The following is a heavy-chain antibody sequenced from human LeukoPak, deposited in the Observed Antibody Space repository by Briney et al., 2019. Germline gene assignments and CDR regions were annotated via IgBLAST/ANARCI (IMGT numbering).Heavy chain of an antibody. J-gene: IGHJ6*03. V-gene: IGHV1-2*02. Sequence: ASVKVSCKASGYTFTGYYMHWVRQAPGQGLEWMGWINPNSGGTNYAQKFQGRVTMTRDTSISTAYMELSRLRSDDTAVYYCARGPKDIVVVPAADGTYYYYYYYMDVWGKGTTVTVS. D-gene: IGHD2-2*01. CDR1: GYTFTGYY. CDR2: INPNSGGT. CDR3: ARGPKDIVVVPAADGTYYYYYYYMDV.